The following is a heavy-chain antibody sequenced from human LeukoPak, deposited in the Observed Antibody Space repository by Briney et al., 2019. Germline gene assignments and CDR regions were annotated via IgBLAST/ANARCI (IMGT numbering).Heavy chain of an antibody. CDR1: GYTFPKYW. CDR3: ALAVDGNFFFDY. Sequence: GESLKISCQCSGYTFPKYWIGWVRQMPGKGLEGMGNVFAGVSDARYSPSLQGQVTISVDKSIDTAYLQWSSLKASDTAVYYCALAVDGNFFFDYWGQGTLVAVSS. D-gene: IGHD6-19*01. CDR2: VFAGVSDA. J-gene: IGHJ4*02. V-gene: IGHV5-51*01.